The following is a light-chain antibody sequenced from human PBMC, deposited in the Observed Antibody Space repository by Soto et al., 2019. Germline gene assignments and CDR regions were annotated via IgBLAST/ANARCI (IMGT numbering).Light chain of an antibody. J-gene: IGKJ1*01. Sequence: EIVLTHSPATLSLSPGERATLSCRASQSVSSYFAWYQQKPVQAPRLLIYDASSMATGLPARFSGSGSGTDFTLTVSRLETEAFPVYDCQERSDWTMTFGQGPKVEIK. CDR2: DAS. CDR3: QERSDWTMT. V-gene: IGKV3-11*01. CDR1: QSVSSY.